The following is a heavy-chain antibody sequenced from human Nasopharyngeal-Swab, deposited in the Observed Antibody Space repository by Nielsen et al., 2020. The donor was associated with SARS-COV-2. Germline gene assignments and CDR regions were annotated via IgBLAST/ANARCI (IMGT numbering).Heavy chain of an antibody. V-gene: IGHV1-2*02. Sequence: ARQAPGQGLEWMGWINPNSGGTNYAQKFQGRVTMTRDTSINTAYMELSRLRSDDTAVYYCARAPEMATIMGDFWGQGTQVTVSS. J-gene: IGHJ4*02. CDR2: INPNSGGT. D-gene: IGHD5-24*01. CDR3: ARAPEMATIMGDF.